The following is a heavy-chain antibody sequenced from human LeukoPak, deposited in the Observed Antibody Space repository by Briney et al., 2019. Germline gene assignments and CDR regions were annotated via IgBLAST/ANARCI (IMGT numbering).Heavy chain of an antibody. CDR3: ARQQMYYYASESRYYFDY. J-gene: IGHJ4*02. CDR1: GGSISSSSYY. D-gene: IGHD3-10*01. V-gene: IGHV4-39*01. Sequence: PSETLSLTCTVSGGSISSSSYYWGWIRQPPGKGLEWIGSIYYSGRTYYNPSLKSRVTISVDTSKNQFSLKLSSVTAADTAVYYCARQQMYYYASESRYYFDYWGQGTLVTVPS. CDR2: IYYSGRT.